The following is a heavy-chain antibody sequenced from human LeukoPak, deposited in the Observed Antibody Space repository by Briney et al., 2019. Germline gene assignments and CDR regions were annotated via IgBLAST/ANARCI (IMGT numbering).Heavy chain of an antibody. Sequence: GGSLRLSCAASGFTFSSYAMSWVRQAPGKGLEWVSAISGSGVSTYYADSVKGRFAISKDSSKNTLYLQMNSLRAEDAAVYYCARDLSSFGDYGGGYYYFYGMDVWGQGTTVTVSS. J-gene: IGHJ6*02. CDR1: GFTFSSYA. CDR2: ISGSGVST. V-gene: IGHV3-23*01. CDR3: ARDLSSFGDYGGGYYYFYGMDV. D-gene: IGHD4-23*01.